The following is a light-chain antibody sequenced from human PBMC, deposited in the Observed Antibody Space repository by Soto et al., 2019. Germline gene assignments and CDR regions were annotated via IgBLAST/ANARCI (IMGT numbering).Light chain of an antibody. CDR3: QQYNNWPQT. CDR1: QSVSSN. J-gene: IGKJ1*01. V-gene: IGKV3-15*01. Sequence: EIVMTQSPATLSVSPGERATLSCRASQSVSSNLAWYQQKPGQAPRLLIYAASTRATGIPARFSGSGSGTEFTLTISSLQSEDFAVYYCQQYNNWPQTFGQGTKVEI. CDR2: AAS.